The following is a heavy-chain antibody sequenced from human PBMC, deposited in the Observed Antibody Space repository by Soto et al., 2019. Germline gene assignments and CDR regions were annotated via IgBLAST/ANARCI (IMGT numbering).Heavy chain of an antibody. CDR2: IYYLGST. V-gene: IGHV4-59*01. CDR3: ARDGYHGSGSPYPAY. CDR1: GDSMSDSF. D-gene: IGHD3-10*01. J-gene: IGHJ4*02. Sequence: ETLSLTCTVSGDSMSDSFWSWIRQPPGKGLEWIGYIYYLGSTDYNPSLKSRVTISIDTSKKQLSLKLDSVTAADTAVYYCARDGYHGSGSPYPAYWGPGTLVHRLL.